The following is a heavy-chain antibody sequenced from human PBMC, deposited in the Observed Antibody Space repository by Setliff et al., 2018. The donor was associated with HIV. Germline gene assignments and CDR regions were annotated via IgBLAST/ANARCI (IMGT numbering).Heavy chain of an antibody. CDR3: ARGDYYDSSGYYYVPLYYYYGMDV. CDR2: INPSGGST. Sequence: GSVKVSCKASGYTFTSYYMHWVRQAPGQGLEWMGIINPSGGSTSYAQKFQGRVTMTRDTSTSTVYMELSSLRSEDTAVYYCARGDYYDSSGYYYVPLYYYYGMDVWGQGTTVTVSS. J-gene: IGHJ6*02. V-gene: IGHV1-46*01. CDR1: GYTFTSYY. D-gene: IGHD3-22*01.